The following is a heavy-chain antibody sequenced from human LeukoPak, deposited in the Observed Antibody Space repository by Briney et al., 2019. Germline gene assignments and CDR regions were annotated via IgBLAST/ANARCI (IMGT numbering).Heavy chain of an antibody. J-gene: IGHJ4*02. V-gene: IGHV3-74*01. CDR1: GFTFSVSW. CDR3: ARGRLTSTWYYFDY. CDR2: ISTDGSSN. Sequence: GGSLRLSCAARGFTFSVSWMHWVRQAPGKGLVWVSRISTDGSSNTYADSVKGRFTISRYNAKNTLYLQINSLRAQDTAVYYCARGRLTSTWYYFDYWGQGTLVTVSS. D-gene: IGHD2-2*01.